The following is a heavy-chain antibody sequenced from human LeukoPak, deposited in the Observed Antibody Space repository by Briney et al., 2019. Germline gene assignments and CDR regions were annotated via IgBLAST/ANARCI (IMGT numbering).Heavy chain of an antibody. J-gene: IGHJ4*02. Sequence: GESLKISCKGSGYTFTSYGISWVRQAPGQGLEWMGWISAYNGNTNYAQKLQGRVTMATDTSTSTAYMELRSLRSDDTAVYYCARDVVVVPAAIAGATTNFDYWGQGTLVTVSS. CDR1: GYTFTSYG. V-gene: IGHV1-18*01. D-gene: IGHD2-2*01. CDR2: ISAYNGNT. CDR3: ARDVVVVPAAIAGATTNFDY.